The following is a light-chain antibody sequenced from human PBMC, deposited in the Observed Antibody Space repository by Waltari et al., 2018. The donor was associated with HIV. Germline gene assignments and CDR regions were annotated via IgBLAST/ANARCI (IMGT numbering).Light chain of an antibody. V-gene: IGKV1-5*03. Sequence: DIRLTQTPSTLSAAVRDTATITCRASQNIGTSLAWYQQRPGKAPTLLFYQASTLQNGVSSRFSGSGSGTEFTLTITSLQRDDFASDFCQQYETYYTFGQGSRLE. CDR3: QQYETYYT. CDR2: QAS. CDR1: QNIGTS. J-gene: IGKJ2*01.